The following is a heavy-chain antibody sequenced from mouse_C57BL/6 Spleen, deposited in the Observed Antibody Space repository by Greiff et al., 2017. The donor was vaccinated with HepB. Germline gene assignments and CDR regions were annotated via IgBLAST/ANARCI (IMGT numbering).Heavy chain of an antibody. CDR2: IHPNSGST. CDR1: GYTFTSYW. CDR3: AREGLGLYYAMDY. D-gene: IGHD4-1*01. Sequence: QVQLQQTGAELVKPRASVKLSCKASGYTFTSYWMHWVKQRPGQGLEWIGMIHPNSGSTNYNEKFKSKATLTVDKSSSTAYMQLSSLTSEDSAVYYCAREGLGLYYAMDYWGQGTSVTVSS. J-gene: IGHJ4*01. V-gene: IGHV1-64*01.